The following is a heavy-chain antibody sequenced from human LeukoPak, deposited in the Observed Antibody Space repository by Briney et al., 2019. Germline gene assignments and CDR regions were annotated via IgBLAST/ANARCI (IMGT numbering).Heavy chain of an antibody. CDR2: MNPNRGNT. J-gene: IGHJ5*02. V-gene: IGHV1-8*01. CDR3: ARAVDYYDSSGYSSWFDL. CDR1: GYTFTSYD. Sequence: ASVKVSCKASGYTFTSYDINWVRQATGQGLEWMGWMNPNRGNTGYAQKFQGRVTMTRNTSISTAYMELSSLRSEDTAVYYCARAVDYYDSSGYSSWFDLWGQGTLVTVSS. D-gene: IGHD3-22*01.